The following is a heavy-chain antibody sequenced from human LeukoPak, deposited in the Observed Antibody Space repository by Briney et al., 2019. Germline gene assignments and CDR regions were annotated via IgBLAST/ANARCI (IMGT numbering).Heavy chain of an antibody. CDR1: GYTFTSYY. V-gene: IGHV1-46*01. Sequence: GASVKVSCKASGYTFTSYYMHWVRQAPGQGLEWMGIINPSGGSTSYAQKFQGRVTMTRDTSTSTVYMELSSLRSEDTAVYYCARGSGSGSYLFRVFDYWGQGTLVTVSS. CDR3: ARGSGSGSYLFRVFDY. J-gene: IGHJ4*02. CDR2: INPSGGST. D-gene: IGHD3-10*01.